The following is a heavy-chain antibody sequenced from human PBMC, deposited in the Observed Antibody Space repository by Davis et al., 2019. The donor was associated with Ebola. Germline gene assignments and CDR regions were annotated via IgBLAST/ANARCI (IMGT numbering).Heavy chain of an antibody. J-gene: IGHJ4*02. CDR1: GYTFTSYD. V-gene: IGHV1-8*01. Sequence: ASVKVSCKASGYTFTSYDINWVRQATGQGLEWMGWMNPNSGNTGYAQKFQGRVTMTRDTAANTAYMDLSSLKSEDTTVYYCARGPYDYWGQGTLVTVSS. CDR3: ARGPYDY. CDR2: MNPNSGNT.